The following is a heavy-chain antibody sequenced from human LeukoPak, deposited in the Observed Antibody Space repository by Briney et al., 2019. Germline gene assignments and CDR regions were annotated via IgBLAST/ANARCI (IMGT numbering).Heavy chain of an antibody. CDR2: IIPIFGTA. V-gene: IGHV1-69*13. J-gene: IGHJ4*02. CDR1: GCTFSSYA. D-gene: IGHD1-26*01. CDR3: AREGYSGSYSFDY. Sequence: ASLKVSCKASGCTFSSYAISWVRQAPGQGLKWMGGIIPIFGTANYAQKFQGRVTITADESTSTAYMELSSLRSEDTAVYYCAREGYSGSYSFDYWGQGTLVTVSS.